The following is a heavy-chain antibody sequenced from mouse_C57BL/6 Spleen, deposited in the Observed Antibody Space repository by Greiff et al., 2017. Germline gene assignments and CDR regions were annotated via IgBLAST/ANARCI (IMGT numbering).Heavy chain of an antibody. V-gene: IGHV1-82*01. CDR3: ADSTVVAPGAMDY. D-gene: IGHD1-1*01. Sequence: QVQLQQSGPELVKPGASVKISCKASGYAFSSSWMNWVKQRPGKGLEWIGRIYPGDGDTNSNGKFKGKATLTADKSSSTAYMQLSSLTSEDSAVYFCADSTVVAPGAMDYWGQGTSVTVSS. CDR2: IYPGDGDT. CDR1: GYAFSSSW. J-gene: IGHJ4*01.